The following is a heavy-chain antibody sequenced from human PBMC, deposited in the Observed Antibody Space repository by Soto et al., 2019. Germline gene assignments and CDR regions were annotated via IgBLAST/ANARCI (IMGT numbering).Heavy chain of an antibody. CDR2: IKSKADGGTT. D-gene: IGHD4-17*01. V-gene: IGHV3-15*01. J-gene: IGHJ4*02. CDR3: TSLYYGH. Sequence: LRLSCAASEFTFANAWISWVRQAPGKGLEWVGRIKSKADGGTTDYAAPVKGRFTISRDESQNTLYLQMNSLKTEGTAVYYCTSLYYGHWGQGTLVTVSS. CDR1: EFTFANAW.